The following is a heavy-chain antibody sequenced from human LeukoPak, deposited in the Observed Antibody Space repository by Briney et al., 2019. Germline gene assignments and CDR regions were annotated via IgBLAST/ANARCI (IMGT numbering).Heavy chain of an antibody. V-gene: IGHV3-11*01. CDR3: ALLDSPQHAFDI. CDR1: GFTFSDYY. J-gene: IGHJ3*02. CDR2: ISSSGSTI. Sequence: PGGSLRLSCAASGFTFSDYYMSWIRQAPGKGLEWVSYISSSGSTIYYADSVKGRFTISRDNSKNTLYLQTNSLSAEDTAVYYCALLDSPQHAFDIWGQGTMVTVSS. D-gene: IGHD2-15*01.